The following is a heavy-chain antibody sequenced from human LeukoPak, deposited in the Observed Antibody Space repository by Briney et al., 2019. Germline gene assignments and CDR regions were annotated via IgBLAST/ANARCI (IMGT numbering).Heavy chain of an antibody. CDR1: GGSISSGSYY. CDR2: IYTSGST. J-gene: IGHJ4*02. D-gene: IGHD1-26*01. CDR3: ARAPPERATSEYFDY. V-gene: IGHV4-61*02. Sequence: PSQTLSLTCTVSGGSISSGSYYWSWIRQPAGKGLEWIGRIYTSGSTNYNPSLKSRVTISVDTSKNQFSLKLSSVTAADTAVYYCARAPPERATSEYFDYWGQGTLVTVSS.